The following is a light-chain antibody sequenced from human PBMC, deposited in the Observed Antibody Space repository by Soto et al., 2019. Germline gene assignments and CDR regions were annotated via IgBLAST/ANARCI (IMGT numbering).Light chain of an antibody. V-gene: IGLV1-44*01. CDR3: AAWDDSLNGVV. Sequence: QSVLTQPPSASGTPGQRVTISCSGSNSNIGSNNVNWYQQLPGTAPKLLICCDNQRPSGVPDRFSASKSGTSASLAISGVQSEDEADYYCAAWDDSLNGVVFGGGTQLTVL. J-gene: IGLJ3*02. CDR2: CDN. CDR1: NSNIGSNN.